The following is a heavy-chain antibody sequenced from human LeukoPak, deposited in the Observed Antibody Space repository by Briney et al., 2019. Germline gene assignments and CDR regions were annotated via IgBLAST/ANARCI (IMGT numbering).Heavy chain of an antibody. J-gene: IGHJ4*02. V-gene: IGHV1-18*01. CDR3: ARDGPLLGYDSSGPTIPESPDY. Sequence: ASVKVSCKASGYTFTSYGINWVRQAPGQGLEWMGWISGYNGNTKYAQKLQGRVTMTTDTSTSTAYMELRSLRSDDTAVYYCARDGPLLGYDSSGPTIPESPDYWGQGTLVTVSS. CDR1: GYTFTSYG. CDR2: ISGYNGNT. D-gene: IGHD3-22*01.